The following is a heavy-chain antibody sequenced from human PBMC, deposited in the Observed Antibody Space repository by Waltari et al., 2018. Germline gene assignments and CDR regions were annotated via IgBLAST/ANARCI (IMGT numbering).Heavy chain of an antibody. D-gene: IGHD6-6*01. V-gene: IGHV1-2*02. CDR1: GYTFTGYY. CDR2: INPNSGGT. Sequence: QVQLVQSGAEVKKPGASVKVSCKASGYTFTGYYMHWVRQAPGQGLEWMGWINPNSGGTNYAQKFQGRVTMTRDTSISTAYMELSRLRSDDTAVYYCARDGDIAARPRAGWFDPWGQGTLVTVSS. CDR3: ARDGDIAARPRAGWFDP. J-gene: IGHJ5*02.